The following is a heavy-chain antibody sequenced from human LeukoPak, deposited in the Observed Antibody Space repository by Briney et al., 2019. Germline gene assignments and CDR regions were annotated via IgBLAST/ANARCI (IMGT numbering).Heavy chain of an antibody. Sequence: PGRSLRLSCAASGLTFSTYAMHWVRQAPGKGLEWVTVISYDGSNKYYADSVKGRFTISRDNSKDTLYLQMNSLRAEDTAVYYCARERDSGWRYYYYVMDVWGQGTTVTVSS. V-gene: IGHV3-30*04. D-gene: IGHD1-26*01. J-gene: IGHJ6*02. CDR3: ARERDSGWRYYYYVMDV. CDR1: GLTFSTYA. CDR2: ISYDGSNK.